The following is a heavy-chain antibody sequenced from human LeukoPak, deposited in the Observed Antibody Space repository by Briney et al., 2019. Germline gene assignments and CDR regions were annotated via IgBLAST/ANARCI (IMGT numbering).Heavy chain of an antibody. CDR2: INPGGSSI. D-gene: IGHD1-14*01. CDR3: ARSNQADDY. V-gene: IGHV3-74*01. Sequence: GGSLRLSCAASGFTFSSYWMHWVRQVPGKGLVWVARINPGGSSITYADSVKGRFTISRDNAENTLYLQMDSLRAEDTGVYYCARSNQADDYWGQGTLVTVSS. CDR1: GFTFSSYW. J-gene: IGHJ4*02.